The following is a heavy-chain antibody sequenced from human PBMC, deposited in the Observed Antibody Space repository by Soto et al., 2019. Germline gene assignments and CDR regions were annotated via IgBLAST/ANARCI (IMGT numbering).Heavy chain of an antibody. CDR2: IYYSGST. CDR1: GGSISSGDYY. CDR3: ARVRGYFDY. Sequence: SETLSLTCTVSGGSISSGDYYWSWIRQHPAKGLEWIGNIYYSGSTYYNPSLKSRVTISVDTSQNQFSLKLNSVTAADTAVYYYARVRGYFDYWGQGTLVTVSS. V-gene: IGHV4-31*03. J-gene: IGHJ4*02.